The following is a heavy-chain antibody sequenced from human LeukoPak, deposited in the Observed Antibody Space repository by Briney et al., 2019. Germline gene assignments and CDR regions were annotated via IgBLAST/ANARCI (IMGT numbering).Heavy chain of an antibody. D-gene: IGHD5-18*01. CDR2: IRHSDGRT. J-gene: IGHJ6*03. CDR1: GFTFRNYW. Sequence: PGGSLRLSCAASGFTFRNYWMNWVRQAPGQGLEWVSGIRHSDGRTYYADSVRGRFTISSDNAKNSLYLQMNSLRAEDMALYYCAKDRGYSYGFSYLDVWGKGTTVTVSS. CDR3: AKDRGYSYGFSYLDV. V-gene: IGHV3-23*01.